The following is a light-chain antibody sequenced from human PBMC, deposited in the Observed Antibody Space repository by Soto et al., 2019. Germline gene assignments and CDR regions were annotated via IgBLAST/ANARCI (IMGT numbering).Light chain of an antibody. CDR1: ISNIGKDT. J-gene: IGLJ3*02. CDR3: ASWDDNLNGGV. Sequence: QTVVTQPPSVSGTPGLRVNISCSGGISNIGKDTVNWYQQLPGTAPKLLIYTDYQRPSGVPDRFSGSKSGTSASLAINGLHSEDEADYYCASWDDNLNGGVFGGGTKLTVL. V-gene: IGLV1-44*01. CDR2: TDY.